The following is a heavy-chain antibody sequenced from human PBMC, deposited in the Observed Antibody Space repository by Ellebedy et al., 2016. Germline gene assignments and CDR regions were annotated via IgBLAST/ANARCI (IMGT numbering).Heavy chain of an antibody. J-gene: IGHJ4*02. CDR2: INSDGSST. CDR1: GFTFSTHT. V-gene: IGHV3-74*01. D-gene: IGHD7-27*01. Sequence: GESLKISCAASGFTFSTHTMNWVRQAPGKGLVWVSRINSDGSSTSYADSVKGRFTISRDNAKNTLYLQMNSLRAEDTAVYYCARGTNWDLIDYWGQGTLVTVSS. CDR3: ARGTNWDLIDY.